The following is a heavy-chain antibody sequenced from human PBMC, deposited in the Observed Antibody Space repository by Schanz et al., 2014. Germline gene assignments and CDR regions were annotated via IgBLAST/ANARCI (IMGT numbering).Heavy chain of an antibody. V-gene: IGHV1-3*01. D-gene: IGHD3-9*01. CDR3: ARDAADFYDILTEEDY. Sequence: QVHLVQSGAEVKRPGASVKVSCKASEYSFTSYSMHWVRQAPGQRLEWVGWISVYTGNTKYGQKVQGRVTMTADTSTSTAYMELRSLRSDDTAVYYCARDAADFYDILTEEDYWGQGTLVTVSS. CDR2: ISVYTGNT. CDR1: EYSFTSYS. J-gene: IGHJ4*02.